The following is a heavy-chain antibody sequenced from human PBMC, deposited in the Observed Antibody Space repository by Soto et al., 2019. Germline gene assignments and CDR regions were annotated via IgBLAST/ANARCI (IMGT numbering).Heavy chain of an antibody. Sequence: ASVKVSCKASGYTFTSYAMHWVRQAPGQRLEWMGWINAGNGNTKYSQKFQGRVTITRDTSAGTAYMELSSLRSEDTAVYYCAREDFPRLYCSGGSCRIDYWGQGTLVTVSS. CDR3: AREDFPRLYCSGGSCRIDY. D-gene: IGHD2-15*01. CDR2: INAGNGNT. CDR1: GYTFTSYA. J-gene: IGHJ4*02. V-gene: IGHV1-3*01.